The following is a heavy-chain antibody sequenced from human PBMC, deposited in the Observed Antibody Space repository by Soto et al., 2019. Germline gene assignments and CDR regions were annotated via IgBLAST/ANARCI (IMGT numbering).Heavy chain of an antibody. CDR2: INHSGST. D-gene: IGHD1-7*01. CDR1: GGSFSGYY. Sequence: SETLSLTCAVYGGSFSGYYWSWIRQPPGKGLEWIGEINHSGSTNYNPSLKSRVTISVDTSRNQFSLKLTSVTAADTAVYYCARDRIIGTSYSDYWGQGVLVTVPS. J-gene: IGHJ4*02. CDR3: ARDRIIGTSYSDY. V-gene: IGHV4-34*01.